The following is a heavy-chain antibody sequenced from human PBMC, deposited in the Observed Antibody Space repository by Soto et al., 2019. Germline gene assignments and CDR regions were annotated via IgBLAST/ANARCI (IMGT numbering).Heavy chain of an antibody. D-gene: IGHD3-10*01. V-gene: IGHV3-53*01. J-gene: IGHJ5*02. CDR2: IYSGGSS. Sequence: EVQLVESGGGLIQPGGSLRLSCTTSGFTVSSSHMSWVRQAPGKGLEWVSVIYSGGSSYYAVSVQGRFTISRDNSKNTVNLEMSSLRGEDTAMYYCAIVSRYGSEGYSFRYEWFDPWGQGTLVTVSS. CDR1: GFTVSSSH. CDR3: AIVSRYGSEGYSFRYEWFDP.